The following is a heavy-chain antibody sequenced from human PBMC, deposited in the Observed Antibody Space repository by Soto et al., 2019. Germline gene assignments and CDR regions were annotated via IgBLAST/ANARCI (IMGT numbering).Heavy chain of an antibody. CDR2: MYPGDSDT. CDR3: ARSPDYDILTGYYHFDY. CDR1: GYSFTSYW. J-gene: IGHJ4*02. D-gene: IGHD3-9*01. Sequence: GESLKISCMTSGYSFTSYWVGWVRQMPGKGLEWMGIMYPGDSDTKYSPSFQGQVTISADKPTSSAYLQWSSLKASDTAMYYCARSPDYDILTGYYHFDYWGQGTLVTVSS. V-gene: IGHV5-51*01.